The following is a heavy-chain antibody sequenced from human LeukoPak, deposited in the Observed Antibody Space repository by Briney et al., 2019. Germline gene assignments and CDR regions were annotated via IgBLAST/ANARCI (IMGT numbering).Heavy chain of an antibody. CDR1: GGTFSSYA. V-gene: IGHV1-69*05. J-gene: IGHJ4*02. D-gene: IGHD4-17*01. CDR3: AGLYGYGDYQPSADY. CDR2: IIPIFGTA. Sequence: ASVKVSCKASGGTFSSYAISWVRQAPGQGLEWMGGIIPIFGTANYAQKFQGRVTITTDESTSTAYMELSSLRSEDTAVYYCAGLYGYGDYQPSADYWGQGTLVTVSS.